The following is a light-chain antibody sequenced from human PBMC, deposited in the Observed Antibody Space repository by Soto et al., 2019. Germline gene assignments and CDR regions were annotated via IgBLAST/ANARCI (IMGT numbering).Light chain of an antibody. CDR2: GAS. CDR3: QQLNSYPRT. V-gene: IGKV3-15*01. CDR1: QSVSSN. J-gene: IGKJ1*01. Sequence: EIVMTQSPATLSVSPGERATLSCRASQSVSSNLAWYQQKPGQAPRLLIYGASTSATGIPARFSGSGSGTEFTLTISSLQPEDFATYYCQQLNSYPRTFGQGTKVDIK.